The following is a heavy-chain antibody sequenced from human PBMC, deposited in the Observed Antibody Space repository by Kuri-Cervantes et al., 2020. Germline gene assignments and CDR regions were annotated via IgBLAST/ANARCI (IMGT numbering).Heavy chain of an antibody. Sequence: GGSLSLTCAVSGGSISSGGYSWSWIRQPPGKGLEWVANIKQDGSEKYYVDSVKGRFTISRDNAKNSLYLQMNSLRAEDTAVYYCARVILAAAGTSWGQGTLVTVSS. D-gene: IGHD6-13*01. CDR3: ARVILAAAGTS. J-gene: IGHJ4*02. CDR1: GGSISSGGYS. CDR2: IKQDGSEK. V-gene: IGHV3-7*01.